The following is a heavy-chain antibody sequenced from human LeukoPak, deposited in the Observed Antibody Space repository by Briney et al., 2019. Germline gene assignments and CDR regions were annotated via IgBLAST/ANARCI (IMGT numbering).Heavy chain of an antibody. CDR2: ISWNSGSI. CDR3: AKARLLQLGSLPDY. J-gene: IGHJ4*02. V-gene: IGHV3-9*03. D-gene: IGHD5-24*01. Sequence: GGSLTLSCAASGFTFDDYAMHWVRQAPGKGLEWVSDISWNSGSIGYADSVKGRFTISRDNAKNSLYLQMNSLRAEDMALYYLAKARLLQLGSLPDYWGQGTLVTVSS. CDR1: GFTFDDYA.